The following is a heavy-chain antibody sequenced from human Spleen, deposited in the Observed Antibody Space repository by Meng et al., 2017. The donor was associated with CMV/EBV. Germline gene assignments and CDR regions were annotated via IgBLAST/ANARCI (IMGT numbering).Heavy chain of an antibody. Sequence: QVHLRQWGAGLLKPSETLSLTCAVYGGSFSGYYWSWIRQPPGKGLEWIGEINHSGSTNYNPSLKSRVTISVDTSKNQFSLKLSSVTAADTAVYYCASFDGYNNFDYWGQGTLVTVSS. CDR1: GGSFSGYY. D-gene: IGHD5-24*01. V-gene: IGHV4-34*01. J-gene: IGHJ4*02. CDR3: ASFDGYNNFDY. CDR2: INHSGST.